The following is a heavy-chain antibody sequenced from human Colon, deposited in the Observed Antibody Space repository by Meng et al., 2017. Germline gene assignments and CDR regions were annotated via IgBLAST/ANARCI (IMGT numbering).Heavy chain of an antibody. CDR1: GFTFSNYA. J-gene: IGHJ4*02. CDR2: ISGSGGST. CDR3: AKGPRKYDTSGTDY. Sequence: GESLKISCAASGFTFSNYAMSWVRQAPGKGLEWVSVISGSGGSTYYADSVKGRFTISRDSSKNTLYLQMNSLRAEDRAVYYCAKGPRKYDTSGTDYWGQGPLVTFPS. V-gene: IGHV3-23*01. D-gene: IGHD3-22*01.